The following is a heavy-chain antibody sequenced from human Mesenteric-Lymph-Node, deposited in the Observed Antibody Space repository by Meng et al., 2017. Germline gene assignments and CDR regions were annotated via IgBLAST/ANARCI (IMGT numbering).Heavy chain of an antibody. CDR3: ARDGYCSGGSCYQYHYWYFDL. D-gene: IGHD2-15*01. Sequence: SETLSLTCTVSGGSVSSGSYYWSWIRQPPGKGLEWIGYIYYSGSTNYNPSLKSRVTISVDTSKNQFSLKLSSVTAADTAVYYCARDGYCSGGSCYQYHYWYFDLWGRGTLVTVSS. CDR2: IYYSGST. CDR1: GGSVSSGSYY. J-gene: IGHJ2*01. V-gene: IGHV4-61*01.